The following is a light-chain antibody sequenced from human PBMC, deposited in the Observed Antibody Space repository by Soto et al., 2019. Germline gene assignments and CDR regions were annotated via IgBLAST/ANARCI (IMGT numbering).Light chain of an antibody. CDR1: SSDVGAYTS. V-gene: IGLV2-14*01. CDR3: SSYTSDNRDYV. Sequence: QSALTQPASVSGSPGQSITISCTGTSSDVGAYTSVSWYQHHPGKAPKVIIYEVNKRPSGMSNRFSGSKSVNTASLTISGLQPDDEAHYYCSSYTSDNRDYVFGTGTKVTVL. J-gene: IGLJ1*01. CDR2: EVN.